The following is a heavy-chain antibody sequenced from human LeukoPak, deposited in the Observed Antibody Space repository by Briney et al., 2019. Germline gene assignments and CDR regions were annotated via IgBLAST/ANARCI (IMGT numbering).Heavy chain of an antibody. CDR2: IRYDGSNK. V-gene: IGHV3-30*02. J-gene: IGHJ4*02. CDR3: ARELTTAARPYNFEY. CDR1: GFTFSSYG. Sequence: GGSLRLSCAASGFTFSSYGMHWVRQAPGKGLEWVAFIRYDGSNKYYADSVKGRFTISRDNSKNTLYLQMNSLRAEDTAVYYCARELTTAARPYNFEYWGQGTLVTVSS. D-gene: IGHD6-6*01.